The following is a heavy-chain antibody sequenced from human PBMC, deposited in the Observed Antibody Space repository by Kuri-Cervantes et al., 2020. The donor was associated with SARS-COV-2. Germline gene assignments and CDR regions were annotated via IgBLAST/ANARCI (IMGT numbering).Heavy chain of an antibody. CDR2: IIPLLGIP. CDR3: AGDVGRSWFQPYYMDV. Sequence: YVSTFSNNTINWVRPAPGQGLEWMGRIIPLLGIPNYAQKFQGRVTITADKSTTTTYMELSSLRSEDTAIYYCAGDVGRSWFQPYYMDVWGKGTTVTVSS. J-gene: IGHJ6*03. CDR1: VSTFSNNT. D-gene: IGHD3-10*01. V-gene: IGHV1-69*04.